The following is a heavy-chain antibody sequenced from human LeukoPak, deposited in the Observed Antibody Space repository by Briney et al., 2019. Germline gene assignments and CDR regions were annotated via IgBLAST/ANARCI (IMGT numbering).Heavy chain of an antibody. Sequence: GGSLRLSCAASGFSLSDQFMDGVRQAPGKGVEWIGRSRNRANSHTTEYAASVKGRFTISRDDSGNLMYLQMNSLKIEDTAVYFCTRDGGNSGNTTFDIWGQGTEVTVSS. D-gene: IGHD3-16*01. V-gene: IGHV3-72*01. J-gene: IGHJ3*02. CDR3: TRDGGNSGNTTFDI. CDR2: SRNRANSHTT. CDR1: GFSLSDQF.